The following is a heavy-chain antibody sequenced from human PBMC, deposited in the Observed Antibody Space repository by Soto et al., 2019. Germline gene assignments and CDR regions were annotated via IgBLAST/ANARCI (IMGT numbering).Heavy chain of an antibody. Sequence: GGSLRLSCAASGFTFTRYSMNWVRQTPGKGLEWVSYISSSSSLIYYADSVKGRFTVSRDNAKNSLYLQMNSLRDEDTAVYYCATRSNTFDKWGQGTLVTVSS. CDR1: GFTFTRYS. CDR3: ATRSNTFDK. V-gene: IGHV3-48*02. D-gene: IGHD5-18*01. CDR2: ISSSSSLI. J-gene: IGHJ4*02.